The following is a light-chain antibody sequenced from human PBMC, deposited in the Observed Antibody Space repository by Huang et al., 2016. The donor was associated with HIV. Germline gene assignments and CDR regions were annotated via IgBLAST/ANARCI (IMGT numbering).Light chain of an antibody. J-gene: IGKJ3*01. CDR2: DAA. V-gene: IGKV1-33*01. CDR3: QQYDSLPRT. Sequence: DIQMTQSPSSLSASIGDIVTITCRASRHIYRYLNWYQHRPGKAPKLIIYDAANLEVGVPSRFSGSGSGRNFTLIISSLQPEDFATYYCQQYDSLPRTFGPGTKV. CDR1: RHIYRY.